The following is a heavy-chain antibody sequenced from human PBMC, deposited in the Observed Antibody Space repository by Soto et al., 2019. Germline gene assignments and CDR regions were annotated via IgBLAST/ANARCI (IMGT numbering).Heavy chain of an antibody. V-gene: IGHV3-33*01. CDR2: IWYDGSNK. D-gene: IGHD4-17*01. CDR1: GFSFSSFT. CDR3: ASDFGDYKFDY. Sequence: QVQLVESGGGVIQPGRSLRLSCAASGFSFSSFTLHWVRQAPGKGLEWVAAIWYDGSNKYYADSVKGRFTISRDNSKNTLYPQMNSLRAEDTAVYFCASDFGDYKFDYWGQGTLVTVSS. J-gene: IGHJ4*02.